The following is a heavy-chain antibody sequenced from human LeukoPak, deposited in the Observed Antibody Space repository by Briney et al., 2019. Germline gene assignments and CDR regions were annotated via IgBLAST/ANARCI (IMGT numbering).Heavy chain of an antibody. J-gene: IGHJ6*02. D-gene: IGHD5-12*01. CDR2: IIPIFGTA. Sequence: SVKVSCKASGGTFSSYAISWVRQAPGQGLEWMGGIIPIFGTANYAQKFQCRVTITADESTSTAYMELNSLRSEDTAVYYCARGKGYGVYYYGMDVWGQGTTVTVSS. CDR1: GGTFSSYA. CDR3: ARGKGYGVYYYGMDV. V-gene: IGHV1-69*01.